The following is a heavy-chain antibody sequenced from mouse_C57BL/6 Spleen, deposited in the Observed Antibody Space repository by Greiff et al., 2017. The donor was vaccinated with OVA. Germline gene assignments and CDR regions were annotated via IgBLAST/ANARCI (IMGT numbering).Heavy chain of an antibody. Sequence: DVKLVESGGGLVKPGGSLKLSCAASGFTFSDYGMHWVRQAPEKGLEWVAYISSGSSTIYYADTVKGRFTISRDNAKNTLFLQMTSLRSEDTAMYYCAKYGSSSYYAMDYWGQGTSVTVSS. CDR1: GFTFSDYG. J-gene: IGHJ4*01. CDR3: AKYGSSSYYAMDY. D-gene: IGHD1-1*01. CDR2: ISSGSSTI. V-gene: IGHV5-17*01.